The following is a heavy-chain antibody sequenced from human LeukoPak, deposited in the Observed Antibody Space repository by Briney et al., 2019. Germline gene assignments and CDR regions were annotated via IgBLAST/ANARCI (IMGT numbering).Heavy chain of an antibody. CDR3: ARVGGTAMALTYFDY. J-gene: IGHJ4*02. V-gene: IGHV3-30*04. CDR2: ISYDGSNK. D-gene: IGHD5-18*01. Sequence: GGSLRRSCAASGFTFSSYAMHWVRQAPGKGLEWVAVISYDGSNKYYADSVKGRFTICRDNSKNTLYLQMNSLRAEDTAVYYCARVGGTAMALTYFDYWGQGTLVTVS. CDR1: GFTFSSYA.